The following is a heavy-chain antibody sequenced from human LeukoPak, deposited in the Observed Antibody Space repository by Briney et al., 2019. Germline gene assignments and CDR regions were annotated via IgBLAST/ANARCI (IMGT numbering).Heavy chain of an antibody. CDR1: GFTFGDYA. Sequence: GGSLRLSCTASGFTFGDYAMSWFRQAPGKGVGWVGFIRSKAYGGTTEYAACVKGRFTISRDDSKSIAYLQMNSLKTEDTAVYYCTRAGYSSGWSFWGQGTLVTVSS. CDR3: TRAGYSSGWSF. D-gene: IGHD6-19*01. J-gene: IGHJ4*02. CDR2: IRSKAYGGTT. V-gene: IGHV3-49*03.